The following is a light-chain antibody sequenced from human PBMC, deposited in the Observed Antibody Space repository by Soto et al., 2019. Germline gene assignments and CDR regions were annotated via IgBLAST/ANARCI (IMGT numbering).Light chain of an antibody. CDR2: GAS. Sequence: EIVMTQSPATLSVSPGERATLSCRASQSVSSNLAWYLQKPGQAPRLLIYGASTRATGIPARFSGRGSGTEFTLTISSLQSEDFAVYYCQQYNNWPPWTSGQGTKVEIK. CDR1: QSVSSN. J-gene: IGKJ1*01. V-gene: IGKV3-15*01. CDR3: QQYNNWPPWT.